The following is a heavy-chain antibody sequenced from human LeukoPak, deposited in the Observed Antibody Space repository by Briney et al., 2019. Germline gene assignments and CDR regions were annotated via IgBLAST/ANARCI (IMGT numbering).Heavy chain of an antibody. D-gene: IGHD3-10*01. Sequence: SGGPLSLSCAACGFTFSSYAMSWVRQAPGKGLEWVSTVSGSGGSTYYADSVKGRFTISRDNSKNTLYLQMNSLTAEDMAVYYRAKSRDSGSGSYYNYYYYYYMDVCGKGTTVTVSS. J-gene: IGHJ6*03. CDR1: GFTFSSYA. V-gene: IGHV3-23*01. CDR3: AKSRDSGSGSYYNYYYYYYMDV. CDR2: VSGSGGST.